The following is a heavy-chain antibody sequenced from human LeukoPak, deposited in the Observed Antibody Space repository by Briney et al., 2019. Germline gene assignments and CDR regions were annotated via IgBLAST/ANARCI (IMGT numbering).Heavy chain of an antibody. CDR1: GFSFSAYI. V-gene: IGHV3-64*01. CDR2: IRSDGSST. J-gene: IGHJ4*02. Sequence: GGSLRLSCVASGFSFSAYIMHWVRQAPGKGLEYVSGIRSDGSSTFYPNSVKGRFTISRDNSKSTLYLQMGSLRAEDTAVYYCTRRYGGHSGWAGYHDSWGQGTLVTVSS. CDR3: TRRYGGHSGWAGYHDS. D-gene: IGHD6-19*01.